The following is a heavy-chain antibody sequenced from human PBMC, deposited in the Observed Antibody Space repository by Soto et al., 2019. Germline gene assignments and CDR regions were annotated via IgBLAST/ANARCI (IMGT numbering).Heavy chain of an antibody. CDR1: GFAFSSYA. D-gene: IGHD6-19*01. Sequence: GGSLRLSCAASGFAFSSYAMSWVRQAPWKGLEWVSAISGSGGSTYYADSVKGRFTISRDNSKNTLYLQMNSLRAEDTAVYYCARVRYSSGWYCPYYYGMDVWGQGTTVTVSS. J-gene: IGHJ6*02. V-gene: IGHV3-23*01. CDR2: ISGSGGST. CDR3: ARVRYSSGWYCPYYYGMDV.